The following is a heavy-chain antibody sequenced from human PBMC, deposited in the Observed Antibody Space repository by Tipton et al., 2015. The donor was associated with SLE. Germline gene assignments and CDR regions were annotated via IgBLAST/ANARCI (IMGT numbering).Heavy chain of an antibody. Sequence: SLRLSCAGSGFTFDDYGMSWVRQAPGKGLEWVAGSNWDGSHTRYADSVKGRFTISRDNSKKSLYLQMDCLRAEDTALYYCARGFYCTSVNCYATSDWGQGTLVTVSS. V-gene: IGHV3-20*04. J-gene: IGHJ4*02. CDR2: SNWDGSHT. CDR3: ARGFYCTSVNCYATSD. CDR1: GFTFDDYG. D-gene: IGHD2-2*01.